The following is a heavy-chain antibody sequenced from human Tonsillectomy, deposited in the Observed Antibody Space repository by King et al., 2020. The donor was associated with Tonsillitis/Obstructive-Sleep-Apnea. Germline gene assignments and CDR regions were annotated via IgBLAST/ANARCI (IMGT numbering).Heavy chain of an antibody. D-gene: IGHD3-22*01. V-gene: IGHV5-51*01. CDR3: ARRXNYFDSSSDXXY. Sequence: QLVQSGAEVKKPGESLKISCKGSGYSFTNYWIGWVRQMPGKGLEWMGIIYPGDSDTRYSPSFQGQVTISADKSISTAYLQWSSLKASDSAMYYCARRXNYFDSSSDXXYXGQGTQVTVSS. CDR1: GYSFTNYW. CDR2: IYPGDSDT. J-gene: IGHJ4*02.